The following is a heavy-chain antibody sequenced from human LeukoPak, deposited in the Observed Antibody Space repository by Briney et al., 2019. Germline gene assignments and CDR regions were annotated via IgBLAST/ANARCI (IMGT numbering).Heavy chain of an antibody. CDR1: GFTFSSYA. J-gene: IGHJ5*02. CDR3: ARDLGNFDRGRSYFDP. CDR2: ISYDGSNK. V-gene: IGHV3-30-3*01. D-gene: IGHD3-9*01. Sequence: GSLRLSCAASGFTFSSYAMHWVRQAPGKGLEWVAVISYDGSNKYYADSVKGRFTISRDDSKNTLFLQMNSLRDEDTAVYHCARDLGNFDRGRSYFDPWGQGALVTVSS.